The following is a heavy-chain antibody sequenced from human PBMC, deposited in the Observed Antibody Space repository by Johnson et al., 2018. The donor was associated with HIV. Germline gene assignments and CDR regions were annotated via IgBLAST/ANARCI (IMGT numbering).Heavy chain of an antibody. CDR3: ARDQAAAGGEAFDI. Sequence: VQLVESGGGVVRPGGSLRLSCAASGFTFDDYGMSWVRQAPGKGLEWVSGISWNSGSIGYADSVKGRFTISRDNAKNTLYLQMNSRRAEDTAVYYCARDQAAAGGEAFDIWGQGTMVTVSS. D-gene: IGHD6-13*01. CDR2: ISWNSGSI. CDR1: GFTFDDYG. J-gene: IGHJ3*02. V-gene: IGHV3-20*04.